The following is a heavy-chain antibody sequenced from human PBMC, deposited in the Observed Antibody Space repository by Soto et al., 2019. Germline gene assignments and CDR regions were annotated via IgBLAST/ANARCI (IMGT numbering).Heavy chain of an antibody. J-gene: IGHJ5*02. Sequence: GASVKVSCKASGYTFTSYGISWVRQAPGQGLEWMGWINAYSGNTNYAQKFQGRVTMTRNTSISTAYMELSSLRSEDTAVYYCAREHYGNSAWFDPWGQGTLVTVSS. V-gene: IGHV1-8*02. CDR3: AREHYGNSAWFDP. CDR1: GYTFTSYG. D-gene: IGHD3-10*01. CDR2: INAYSGNT.